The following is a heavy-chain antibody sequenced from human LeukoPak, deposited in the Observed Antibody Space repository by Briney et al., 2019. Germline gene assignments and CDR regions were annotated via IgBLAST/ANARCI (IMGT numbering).Heavy chain of an antibody. Sequence: LRLSCAASGFTFDDYGMSWVRQAPGKGLEWVGYIYDSGIAFYNPSLKSRVTMSVDTSKNHFFLNLRSVTAADTAVYYCARRGGDMPARGFMDVWGKGTTVTVSS. CDR1: GFTFDDYG. D-gene: IGHD3-16*01. V-gene: IGHV4-30-4*07. CDR2: IYDSGIA. J-gene: IGHJ6*03. CDR3: ARRGGDMPARGFMDV.